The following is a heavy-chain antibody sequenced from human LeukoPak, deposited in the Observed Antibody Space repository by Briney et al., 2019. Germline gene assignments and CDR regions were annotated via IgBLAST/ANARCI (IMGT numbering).Heavy chain of an antibody. CDR2: IYYSGST. CDR1: GGSMSSNSYY. V-gene: IGHV4-39*01. CDR3: ARLPTVTFFDY. J-gene: IGHJ4*02. D-gene: IGHD4-17*01. Sequence: PSETLSLTCTVSGGSMSSNSYYWGWIRQPPGKGLEWIGSIYYSGSTYYNPSLKSRVTISVDTSKNQFSLKLSSVTAADTAVYYCARLPTVTFFDYWGQGTLVTVSS.